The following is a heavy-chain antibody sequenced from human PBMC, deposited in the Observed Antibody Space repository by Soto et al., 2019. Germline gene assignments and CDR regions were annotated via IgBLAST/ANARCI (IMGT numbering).Heavy chain of an antibody. V-gene: IGHV4-59*01. CDR2: IYYSGST. J-gene: IGHJ4*02. CDR1: GGSISSYY. D-gene: IGHD4-17*01. Sequence: SETLSLTCTVSGGSISSYYGSWIRQPPGKGLEWIGYIYYSGSTNYNPSLKSRVTISVDTSKNQFSLKLSSVTAADTAVYYCARTDYGGNLFDYWGQGTLVTVSS. CDR3: ARTDYGGNLFDY.